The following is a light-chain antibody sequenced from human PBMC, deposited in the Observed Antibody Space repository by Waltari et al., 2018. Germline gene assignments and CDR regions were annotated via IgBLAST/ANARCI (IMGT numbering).Light chain of an antibody. CDR3: QSYDTSLSVV. CDR1: GSNIGAGYD. J-gene: IGLJ3*02. Sequence: HSVLTQPPSVSGAPGQRVTISCTGSGSNIGAGYDVHGYPQLPRAAPKLLIYGTTTRPLGVPDLFFGSPSGTSASLTITGLQAEDEADYYCQSYDTSLSVVFGGGTKLTVL. CDR2: GTT. V-gene: IGLV1-40*01.